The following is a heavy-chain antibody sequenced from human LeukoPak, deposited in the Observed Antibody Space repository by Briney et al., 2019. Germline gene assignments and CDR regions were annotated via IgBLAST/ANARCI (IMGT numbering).Heavy chain of an antibody. V-gene: IGHV4-38-2*02. CDR1: GYSISSRSF. CDR3: ASVRRGFGESSKYYSYYYMDV. D-gene: IGHD3-10*01. CDR2: IYHTGST. J-gene: IGHJ6*03. Sequence: SETLSLTCTVSGYSISSRSFWGWIRQPPGKGLEWIGSIYHTGSTYYNPSLKSRVTISVDTSKNQFSLKLSAVTAADTAVYYCASVRRGFGESSKYYSYYYMDVWGNGTTVTISS.